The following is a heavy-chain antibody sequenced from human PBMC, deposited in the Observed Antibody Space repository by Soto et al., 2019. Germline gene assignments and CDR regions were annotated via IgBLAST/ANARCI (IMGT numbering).Heavy chain of an antibody. CDR2: IYHSGST. CDR3: ARGNRDGYKGRFDP. D-gene: IGHD5-12*01. Sequence: SETLSLTCAVSGGSISSGGYSWSWIRQPPGKGLEWIGYIYHSGSTYYNPSLKSRVTISVDRSKNQFSLKLSSVTAADTAVYHCARGNRDGYKGRFDPWGQGTLVTVSS. J-gene: IGHJ5*02. CDR1: GGSISSGGYS. V-gene: IGHV4-30-2*01.